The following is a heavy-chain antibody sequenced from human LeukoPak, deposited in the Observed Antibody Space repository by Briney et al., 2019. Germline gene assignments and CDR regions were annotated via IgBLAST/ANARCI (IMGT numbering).Heavy chain of an antibody. J-gene: IGHJ5*02. D-gene: IGHD6-13*01. CDR1: GYTFTSYA. V-gene: IGHV7-4-1*02. CDR2: INTNTGNP. CDR3: ARVDSSSWSNWFDP. Sequence: GASVKVSCKASGYTFTSYAMNWVRQAPGQGLEWMGWINTNTGNPTYAQGFTGRFVFSSDTSVSTAYLQISSLKAEDTAVYYCARVDSSSWSNWFDPWGQGTLVTVSS.